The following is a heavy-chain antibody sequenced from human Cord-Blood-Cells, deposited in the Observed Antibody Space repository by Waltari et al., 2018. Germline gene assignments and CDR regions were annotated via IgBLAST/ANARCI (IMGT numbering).Heavy chain of an antibody. CDR2: ISSSSSTI. Sequence: EVQLVESGGGLVQPGGSLRLSVAASGSTFSSYSVHGVRQAPGKGLEWVSYISSSSSTIYYADSVKGRFTISRDNAKNSLYLQMNSLRDEDTAVYYCARVDVAGTGWFDPWGQGTLVTVSS. J-gene: IGHJ5*02. CDR3: ARVDVAGTGWFDP. D-gene: IGHD6-19*01. V-gene: IGHV3-48*02. CDR1: GSTFSSYS.